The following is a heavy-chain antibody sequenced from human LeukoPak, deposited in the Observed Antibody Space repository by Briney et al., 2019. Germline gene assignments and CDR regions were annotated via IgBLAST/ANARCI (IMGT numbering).Heavy chain of an antibody. CDR2: VLYDGTMQ. CDR1: GFSFSDYS. V-gene: IGHV3-30*04. J-gene: IGHJ5*02. CDR3: ARQSTWLRLAAAGPKLGNWFDP. Sequence: GRSLRLSCAASGFSFSDYSMHWVRQAPGKGLEWVAVVLYDGTMQYYADSVKGRFTASRDNSKNTLYLRVSSLRADDTAVYYCARQSTWLRLAAAGPKLGNWFDPWGQGTLVTVSS. D-gene: IGHD6-13*01.